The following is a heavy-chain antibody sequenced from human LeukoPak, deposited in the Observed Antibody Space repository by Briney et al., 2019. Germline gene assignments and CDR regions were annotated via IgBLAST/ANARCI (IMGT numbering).Heavy chain of an antibody. CDR3: ARDPRAAFDY. Sequence: SQTLSLTRAISGDSVSSNSAAWNWIRQSPSRGLEWLGRTYYRSKWYYDYAVSVKSRITINPDTSKNQLSLQLNSVTPEDTAVYFCARDPRAAFDYWGQGTLVTVSS. CDR2: TYYRSKWYY. J-gene: IGHJ4*02. V-gene: IGHV6-1*01. D-gene: IGHD3-3*02. CDR1: GDSVSSNSAA.